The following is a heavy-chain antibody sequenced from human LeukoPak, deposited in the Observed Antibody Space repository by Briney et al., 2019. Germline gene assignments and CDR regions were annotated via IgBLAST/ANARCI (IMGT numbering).Heavy chain of an antibody. CDR3: ARLGNFDSRGQRDY. J-gene: IGHJ4*02. Sequence: PSETLSLTCSVSGGSISSSRSYYWGWIRQPPGKGLEWMGNIYYTGITYYNPSLKSRVTISVDTSKNQFSLKLSSVSAADTAVYYCARLGNFDSRGQRDYWGQGTLVTVSS. D-gene: IGHD3-22*01. CDR2: IYYTGIT. V-gene: IGHV4-39*01. CDR1: GGSISSSRSYY.